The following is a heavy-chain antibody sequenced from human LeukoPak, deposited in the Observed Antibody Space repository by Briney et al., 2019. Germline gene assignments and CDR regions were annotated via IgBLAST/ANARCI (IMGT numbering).Heavy chain of an antibody. CDR1: GGTLSSYT. D-gene: IGHD3-22*01. CDR3: ARDQDYYDSSGYPYYFDY. CDR2: IIPILGIA. Sequence: SVKVSCKASGGTLSSYTISWVRQAPGQGRDWMGRIIPILGIANYAQKFQGRVTITADKSTSTAYMELSSLRSEDTAVYYCARDQDYYDSSGYPYYFDYWGQGTLVTVSS. V-gene: IGHV1-69*04. J-gene: IGHJ4*02.